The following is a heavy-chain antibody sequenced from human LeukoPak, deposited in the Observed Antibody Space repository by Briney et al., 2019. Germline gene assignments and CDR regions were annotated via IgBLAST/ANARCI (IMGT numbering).Heavy chain of an antibody. CDR2: ISWNSGSI. CDR3: AKELIS. V-gene: IGHV3-9*01. J-gene: IGHJ3*01. D-gene: IGHD3-16*01. Sequence: SLRLSCATSGFIFSTYALSWVRQAPGKGLEWVSGISWNSGSIGYADSVKGRFTISRDNAKNSLYLQMNSLRAGDTALYYCAKELISWGQGTMVTVSS. CDR1: GFIFSTYA.